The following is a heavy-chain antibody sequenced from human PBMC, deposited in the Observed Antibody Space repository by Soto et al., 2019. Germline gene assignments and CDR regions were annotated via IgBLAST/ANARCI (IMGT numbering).Heavy chain of an antibody. D-gene: IGHD3-10*01. Sequence: SETLSLTCTVSGGSISSSSYYWGWIRQPPGKGLEWIGSIYYSGSTYYNPSLKSRVTISVDTSKNQFSLKLSSVTAADTAVYYCARHTIMVRGVIIGAFDIWGQGTMVTVSS. CDR3: ARHTIMVRGVIIGAFDI. CDR1: GGSISSSSYY. CDR2: IYYSGST. J-gene: IGHJ3*02. V-gene: IGHV4-39*01.